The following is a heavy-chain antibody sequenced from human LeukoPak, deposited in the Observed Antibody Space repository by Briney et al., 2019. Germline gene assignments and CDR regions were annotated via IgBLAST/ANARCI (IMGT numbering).Heavy chain of an antibody. CDR3: ARGHYQMDV. J-gene: IGHJ6*02. CDR2: ISSSSSGYT. V-gene: IGHV3-11*05. D-gene: IGHD1-26*01. CDR1: GFTFSDYY. Sequence: SGGSLRLSCEASGFTFSDYYMSCIRQAPGKGLEWVSYISSSSSGYTNYADSVTGRFTISRDNAKNSLYLQMNSLRAEDTAVYYCARGHYQMDVWGQGTTVTISS.